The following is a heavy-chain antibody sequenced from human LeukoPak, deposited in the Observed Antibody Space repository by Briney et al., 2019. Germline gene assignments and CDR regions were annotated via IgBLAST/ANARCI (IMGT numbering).Heavy chain of an antibody. CDR3: ARAMGPTTNAYYFDY. Sequence: ASVKVSCKASGYTFTSYYMHWVRQAPGHGLEWMGIINPSGGSTSYAQKFQGRVTMTRDTSTSTVYMELSSLRSEDTAVYYCARAMGPTTNAYYFDYWGQGTLVTVSS. V-gene: IGHV1-46*01. CDR1: GYTFTSYY. CDR2: INPSGGST. J-gene: IGHJ4*02. D-gene: IGHD1-26*01.